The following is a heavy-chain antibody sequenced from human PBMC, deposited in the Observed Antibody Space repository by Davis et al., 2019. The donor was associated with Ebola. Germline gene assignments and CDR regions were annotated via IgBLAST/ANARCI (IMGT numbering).Heavy chain of an antibody. D-gene: IGHD1-26*01. J-gene: IGHJ4*02. V-gene: IGHV3-49*04. CDR1: GFNFGEYA. CDR2: IRNKAYGGTT. CDR3: ARESGGGIDY. Sequence: GGSLRLSCTASGFNFGEYALTWVRQTPREGLEWVGFIRNKAYGGTTEYAASVKGRFTISRDDSGNIAYLQMNSLKIEDTAVYYCARESGGGIDYWGQGTLVTVSS.